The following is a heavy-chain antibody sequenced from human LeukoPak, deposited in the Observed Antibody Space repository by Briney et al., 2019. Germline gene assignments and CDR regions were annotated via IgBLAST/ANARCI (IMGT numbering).Heavy chain of an antibody. V-gene: IGHV3-30-3*01. CDR2: ISYDGSNK. D-gene: IGHD3-22*01. CDR3: AKSGVESRGYYDSSGYPYFDY. Sequence: GRSLRLSCAASGFTFSSYAMHWVRQAPGKGLEWVAVISYDGSNKYYADSVKGRFTISRDNSKNTLYLQMNSLRAEDTAVYYCAKSGVESRGYYDSSGYPYFDYWGQGTLVTVSS. J-gene: IGHJ4*02. CDR1: GFTFSSYA.